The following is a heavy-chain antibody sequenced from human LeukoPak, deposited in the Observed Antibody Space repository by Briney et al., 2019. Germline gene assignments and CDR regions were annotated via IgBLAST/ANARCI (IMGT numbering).Heavy chain of an antibody. V-gene: IGHV3-23*01. J-gene: IGHJ4*02. Sequence: PGGCLRLSCAASGFTFSSYGMTWVRQAPGKGLEWVSSIIGSGVNRYYADSVKGRFSISRDNPKNTLYLQMNSLRAEDTAVYYCAKETGTYCYFPFDSWGQGTLSPSPQ. D-gene: IGHD2/OR15-2a*01. CDR2: IIGSGVNR. CDR1: GFTFSSYG. CDR3: AKETGTYCYFPFDS.